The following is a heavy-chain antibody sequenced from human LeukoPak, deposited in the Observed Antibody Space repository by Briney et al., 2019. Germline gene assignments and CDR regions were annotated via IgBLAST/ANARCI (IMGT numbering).Heavy chain of an antibody. CDR1: GGSISSGGDH. CDR3: ARHKKVVDVDTFNWFDP. J-gene: IGHJ5*02. Sequence: PSETLSLTCTVSGGSISSGGDHWGWLRQPPGKGLEXIVTDXQSATTYSSPSLKSRITMSEDRTKNPFSLDLRSVSAADTAVYYCARHKKVVDVDTFNWFDPWGQGTLVTVSS. D-gene: IGHD5-18*01. CDR2: DXQSATT. V-gene: IGHV4-39*01.